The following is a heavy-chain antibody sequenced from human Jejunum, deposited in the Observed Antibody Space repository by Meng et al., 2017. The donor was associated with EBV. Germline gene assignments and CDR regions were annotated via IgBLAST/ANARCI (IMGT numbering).Heavy chain of an antibody. CDR2: MSPDNGDT. CDR3: ARGDGYNLY. V-gene: IGHV1-8*01. D-gene: IGHD5-24*01. J-gene: IGHJ4*02. CDR1: GYTLTTHH. Sequence: QRVQSGAEVKKPGASVKVSCKASGYTLTTHHVNGVRQATGQGLEYMGWMSPDNGDTGYAQNFQGRLTMTRDTSISTAYMELSSLTSDDTAVYYCARGDGYNLYWGQGTLVTVSS.